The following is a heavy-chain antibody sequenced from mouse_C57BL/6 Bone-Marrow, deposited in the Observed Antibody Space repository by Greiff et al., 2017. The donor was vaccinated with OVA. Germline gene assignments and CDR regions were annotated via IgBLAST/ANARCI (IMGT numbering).Heavy chain of an antibody. CDR3: VLWSFAY. D-gene: IGHD1-1*02. J-gene: IGHJ3*01. CDR2: IRSKSNNYAT. CDR1: GFSFNTYA. Sequence: DVMLVESGGGLVQPKGSLKLSCAASGFSFNTYAMNWVRQAPGTGLEWVARIRSKSNNYATYYADSVKDRFTISRDDSESMLYLQMNNLKTEDTAMYYCVLWSFAYWGQGTLVTVSA. V-gene: IGHV10-1*01.